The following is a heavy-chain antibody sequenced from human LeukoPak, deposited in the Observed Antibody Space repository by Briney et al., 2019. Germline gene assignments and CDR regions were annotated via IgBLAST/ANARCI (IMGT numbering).Heavy chain of an antibody. J-gene: IGHJ5*02. CDR3: ARCAYFRRATYYICDGLFLP. D-gene: IGHD2-2*02. CDR1: GFTFSSYA. V-gene: IGHV3-23*01. CDR2: IGAGGTFT. Sequence: GGSLRLSCTASGFTFSSYAMNWVRQAPGKGLEWVSGIGAGGTFTYYADSVKGRFTISRDNSKNTLYLQMNSLRAEDTAVYYCARCAYFRRATYYICDGLFLPWRQGTLVTVSS.